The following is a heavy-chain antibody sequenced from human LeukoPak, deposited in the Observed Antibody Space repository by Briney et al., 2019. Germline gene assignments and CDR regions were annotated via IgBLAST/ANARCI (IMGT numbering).Heavy chain of an antibody. CDR2: ISKDGSDT. Sequence: GGSLRLSCAASGFTFNKYDMHWVRQAPGKGLEWVAVISKDGSDTSYADSVKGRFTISRDNSKDSMFLQMNSLRREDTAVYYGAKSRAQIMITLGDVWGQGTTVTVAS. CDR1: GFTFNKYD. J-gene: IGHJ6*02. D-gene: IGHD3-16*01. V-gene: IGHV3-30*18. CDR3: AKSRAQIMITLGDV.